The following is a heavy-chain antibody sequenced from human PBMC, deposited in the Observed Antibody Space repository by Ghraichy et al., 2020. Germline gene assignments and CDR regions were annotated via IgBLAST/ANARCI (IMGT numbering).Heavy chain of an antibody. J-gene: IGHJ6*02. CDR1: GFSFDHHN. Sequence: GGSLRLSCVASGFSFDHHNMNWVRQAPGRGLERLSSISSSSVYIYYADSVKGRFTISRDNAKNSLYLQMTDLRAEDTAVYYCARLQNVGLGADKPSVGLDVWGQGATVTVSS. V-gene: IGHV3-21*01. D-gene: IGHD3-16*01. CDR2: ISSSSVYI. CDR3: ARLQNVGLGADKPSVGLDV.